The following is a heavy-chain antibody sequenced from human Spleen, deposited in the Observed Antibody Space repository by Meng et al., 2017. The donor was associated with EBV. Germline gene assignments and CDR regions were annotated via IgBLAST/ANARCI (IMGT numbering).Heavy chain of an antibody. CDR2: IYHSGST. V-gene: IGHV4-4*02. Sequence: QVRLQESGPGLVKPSGTLSLTCAVSGGSISSSNWWSWVRQPPGKGLEWIGEIYHSGSTNYNPSLKSRVTISVDKSKNQFSLKMNSVTAADAAVYYCARGDRASMTTVTSLVYWGQGTLVTVSS. D-gene: IGHD4-17*01. CDR3: ARGDRASMTTVTSLVY. CDR1: GGSISSSNW. J-gene: IGHJ4*02.